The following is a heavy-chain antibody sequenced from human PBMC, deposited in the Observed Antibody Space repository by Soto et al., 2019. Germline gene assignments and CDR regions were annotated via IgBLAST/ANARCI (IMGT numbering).Heavy chain of an antibody. CDR3: ARDILTGYPDYYYYGMDV. J-gene: IGHJ6*02. CDR2: ISAYNGKT. D-gene: IGHD3-9*01. V-gene: IGHV1-18*01. CDR1: GYTFTSYG. Sequence: GASVKVSCKASGYTFTSYGISWVRQAPGQGLEWMGWISAYNGKTNYAQKLQGRVTMTTDTSTSTAYMELRSLRSDDTAVYYCARDILTGYPDYYYYGMDVWGQGTTVTVS.